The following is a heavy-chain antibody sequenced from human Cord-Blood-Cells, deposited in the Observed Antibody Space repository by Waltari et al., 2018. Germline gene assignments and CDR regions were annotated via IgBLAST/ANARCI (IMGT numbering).Heavy chain of an antibody. CDR3: ARLDAFWGSMLLTGWYFDL. V-gene: IGHV4-39*07. CDR2: IYYSGST. D-gene: IGHD3-10*02. Sequence: QLQLQESGPGLVKPSETLSLTCTVSGRSISSSSYYSGWLRQPPGKGLEWIGSIYYSGSTYYNPSLKSRVTISVDTSKNQFSLKLSSVTAADTAVYYCARLDAFWGSMLLTGWYFDLWGRGTLVTVSS. CDR1: GRSISSSSYY. J-gene: IGHJ2*01.